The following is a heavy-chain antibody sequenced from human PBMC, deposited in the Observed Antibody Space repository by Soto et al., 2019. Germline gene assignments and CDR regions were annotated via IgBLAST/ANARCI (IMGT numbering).Heavy chain of an antibody. CDR1: GLYFTYAW. D-gene: IGHD1-1*01. CDR3: IYNMDV. Sequence: GGSLRLSCEASGLYFTYAWMNWVRQAPGKGLEWVGRIKSKTDGGATHYGAPVKGRFIVSRDDSKNTLYLQMNSLKTEDTALYYCIYNMDVWGQGTTVTVSS. V-gene: IGHV3-15*07. J-gene: IGHJ6*02. CDR2: IKSKTDGGAT.